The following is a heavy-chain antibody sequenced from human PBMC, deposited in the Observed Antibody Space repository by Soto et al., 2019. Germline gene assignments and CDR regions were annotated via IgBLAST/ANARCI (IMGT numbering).Heavy chain of an antibody. V-gene: IGHV4-59*01. CDR1: GGSISSYY. CDR2: IYYSGST. J-gene: IGHJ4*02. D-gene: IGHD3-22*01. CDR3: ARAIFHYYDSSGTYYSDY. Sequence: PSEILSLTCTVSGGSISSYYWSWIRQPPGKGLEWIGYIYYSGSTNYNPSLKSRVTISVDTSKNQFSLKLSSVTAADTAVYYCARAIFHYYDSSGTYYSDYWGQGTLVTVSS.